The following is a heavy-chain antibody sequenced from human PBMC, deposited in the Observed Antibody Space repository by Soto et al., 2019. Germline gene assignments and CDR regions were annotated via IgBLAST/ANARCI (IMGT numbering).Heavy chain of an antibody. Sequence: ELQLLESGGGVVQPGGSLRLSCAASGFTFSAYAMSWVRQAPGKGLQWVSGVGGSDTDKHYADSERGRFTVSRDNSKNTLYLQMNSLRADDTAVYYCAKDATAVNGVWDPFDMWGQGTEVTVSS. CDR1: GFTFSAYA. J-gene: IGHJ3*02. CDR2: VGGSDTDK. CDR3: AKDATAVNGVWDPFDM. D-gene: IGHD2-8*01. V-gene: IGHV3-23*01.